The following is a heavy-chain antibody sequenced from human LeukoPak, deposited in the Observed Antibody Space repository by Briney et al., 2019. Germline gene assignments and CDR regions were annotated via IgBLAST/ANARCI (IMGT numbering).Heavy chain of an antibody. Sequence: PGGSLRLSCEVSGVSLSSYGMHWVRQAPGKGLEWVAWLPYDGSYNSTAASLKGRFAIFKDISKNTLYLDMDSLTPEDTAVYYCAAAGLGVAHWFSSWGQGTLVIVSS. D-gene: IGHD2-15*01. V-gene: IGHV3-30*02. CDR2: LPYDGSYN. CDR3: AAAGLGVAHWFSS. J-gene: IGHJ5*01. CDR1: GVSLSSYG.